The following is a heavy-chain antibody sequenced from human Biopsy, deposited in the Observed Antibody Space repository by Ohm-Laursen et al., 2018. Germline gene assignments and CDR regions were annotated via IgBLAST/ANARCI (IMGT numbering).Heavy chain of an antibody. J-gene: IGHJ2*01. CDR1: GGSISNLY. D-gene: IGHD1-26*01. CDR2: MYYSGNT. CDR3: ARHAPSYSGSYWRYFDL. Sequence: TLSLTCNVSGGSISNLYWSWIRQPPGKGLEWIGYMYYSGNTNYNPSLKSRVTISVDTSKNQLSLRLTSVTAADTAVYYCARHAPSYSGSYWRYFDLWGRGTLVTVSS. V-gene: IGHV4-59*08.